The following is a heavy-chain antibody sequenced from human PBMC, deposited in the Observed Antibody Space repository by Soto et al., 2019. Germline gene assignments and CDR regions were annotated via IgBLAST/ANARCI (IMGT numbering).Heavy chain of an antibody. CDR2: IVPIYRTA. J-gene: IGHJ4*02. CDR1: GGTFSSYR. D-gene: IGHD6-13*01. V-gene: IGHV1-69*13. CDR3: VRDSGAKLSSS. Sequence: SVKVSCKASGGTFSSYRINWLRQAPGQGLEWVGGIVPIYRTADYAQKFQGRVTIAADESARTSYMELRSLKSQDTAVYYCVRDSGAKLSSSWGQGTLVTVSS.